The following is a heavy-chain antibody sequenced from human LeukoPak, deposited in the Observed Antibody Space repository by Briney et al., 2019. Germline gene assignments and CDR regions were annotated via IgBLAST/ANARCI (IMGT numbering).Heavy chain of an antibody. CDR2: MNPNSGNT. V-gene: IGHV1-8*02. Sequence: GASVKVSCKASGYTFTSHDINWVRKATGQGLEWMGWMNPNSGNTGYAQKFQGRVTITRDTSISTAYMELSSLTSEDTAVYYCARGPTYNDSGPDGYNFYYMDVWGKGTTVTVSS. CDR1: GYTFTSHD. D-gene: IGHD4-17*01. CDR3: ARGPTYNDSGPDGYNFYYMDV. J-gene: IGHJ6*03.